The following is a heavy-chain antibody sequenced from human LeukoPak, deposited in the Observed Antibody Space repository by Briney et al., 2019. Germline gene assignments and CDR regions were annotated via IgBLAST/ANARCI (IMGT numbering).Heavy chain of an antibody. CDR2: ISGSGGST. CDR1: GSPFSSYA. V-gene: IGHV3-23*01. CDR3: AKLKSYNWIDY. J-gene: IGHJ4*02. Sequence: GGSLRLSWAPPGSPFSSYALSWVRQPPGKGLEWVSAISGSGGSTYYADSVKGRFTISRDNSKNTLYLQMNSLRAEDTAVYYCAKLKSYNWIDYWGQGTLVTVSS. D-gene: IGHD5-24*01.